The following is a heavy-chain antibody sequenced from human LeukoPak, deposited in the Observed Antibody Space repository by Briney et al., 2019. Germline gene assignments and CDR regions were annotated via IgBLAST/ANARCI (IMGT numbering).Heavy chain of an antibody. J-gene: IGHJ4*02. CDR1: GFTFSSYA. CDR2: ISGSGGST. CDR3: AKLDQAWSSSYFDY. Sequence: GGSLRLSCAASGFTFSSYAMSWVRQAPGKGLEWVSGISGSGGSTYYADSVKGRFTISRDNSKNTLYLQMNSLRAEDTAVYYCAKLDQAWSSSYFDYWGQGTLVTVSS. V-gene: IGHV3-23*01. D-gene: IGHD6-6*01.